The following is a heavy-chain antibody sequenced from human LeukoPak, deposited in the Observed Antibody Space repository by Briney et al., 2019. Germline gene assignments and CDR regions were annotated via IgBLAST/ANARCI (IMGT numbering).Heavy chain of an antibody. CDR1: GYTCSSYA. D-gene: IGHD6-19*01. V-gene: IGHV1-18*01. CDR2: ISVYNGDA. CDR3: ARYAQESNGWYYFDY. Sequence: ASVKVSCKASGYTCSSYAISWVRQAPGQGLQWMGWISVYNGDAKYPQRFHGRVTLTTDTSTTTAYMELRSLRSDDTAVYYCARYAQESNGWYYFDYWGQGTLVTVSS. J-gene: IGHJ4*02.